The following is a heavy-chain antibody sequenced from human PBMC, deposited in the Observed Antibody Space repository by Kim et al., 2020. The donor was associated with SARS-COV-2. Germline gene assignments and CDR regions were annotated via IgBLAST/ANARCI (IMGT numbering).Heavy chain of an antibody. V-gene: IGHV4-4*07. Sequence: SETLSLTCTVSGGSISSYYWSWIRQPAGKGLEWIGRISSSGTTNCNPSLKSRVTMSVDTSRNQFSLKLTSVTAADMAVYYCARDQTIGATVYNWFDPWGQGTLGTVSS. D-gene: IGHD1-26*01. CDR1: GGSISSYY. CDR3: ARDQTIGATVYNWFDP. J-gene: IGHJ5*02. CDR2: ISSSGTT.